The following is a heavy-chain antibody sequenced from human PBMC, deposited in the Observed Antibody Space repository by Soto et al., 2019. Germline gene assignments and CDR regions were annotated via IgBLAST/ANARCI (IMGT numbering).Heavy chain of an antibody. CDR1: GFTLSNYG. J-gene: IGHJ5*02. CDR2: IWYDGTTT. CDR3: ARNVWSSGSSRWFDT. D-gene: IGHD3-10*01. V-gene: IGHV3-33*01. Sequence: QVQLVESGGGVVQPGRSLTLSCVASGFTLSNYGMHCVRQAPGKGLAWVAVIWYDGTTTYSADSVKGRFSISRDNSKNELSLQLSSLRAEDTAVYYCARNVWSSGSSRWFDTWGQGNLVTVSS.